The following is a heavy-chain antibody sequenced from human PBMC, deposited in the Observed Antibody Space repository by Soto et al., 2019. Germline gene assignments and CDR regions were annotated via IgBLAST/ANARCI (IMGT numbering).Heavy chain of an antibody. CDR1: GYTFTSYA. CDR2: ISAYSGNT. CDR3: AIDQTELDY. J-gene: IGHJ4*02. Sequence: QVHLVQSGAEVKEPGASVKVSCKTSGYTFTSYAINWVRQAPGHGLEWMGWISAYSGNTKYAQRLQGRVTMTQDTSTSTAYMELRTLRSDDTAVYYCAIDQTELDYWGQGTLVTVSS. V-gene: IGHV1-18*04.